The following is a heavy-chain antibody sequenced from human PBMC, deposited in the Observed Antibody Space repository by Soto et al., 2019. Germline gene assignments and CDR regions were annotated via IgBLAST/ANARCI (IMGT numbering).Heavy chain of an antibody. CDR3: ASGGDTTNVDF. CDR1: GDSISSGGYR. V-gene: IGHV4-31*03. Sequence: QVQLQESGPGLVKPSQTLSLTCTVSGDSISSGGYRWSWIRQHPGEGLEWIGFMYNSGSTSYNPSPSSRATISVDTSTNQFSLDLRSVTAADTAVYYCASGGDTTNVDFWGEGTLVTVAS. J-gene: IGHJ4*02. D-gene: IGHD3-16*01. CDR2: MYNSGST.